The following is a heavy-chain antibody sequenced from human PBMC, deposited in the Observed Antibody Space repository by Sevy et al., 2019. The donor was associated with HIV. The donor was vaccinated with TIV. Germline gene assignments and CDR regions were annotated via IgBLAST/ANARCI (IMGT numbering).Heavy chain of an antibody. CDR3: ARESGVGWFVDY. J-gene: IGHJ4*02. Sequence: GGSLRLSFEASGFTFSSYAIHWVRQAPGKGLEWVAVIWSDSNNKYYTDSVKGRFTISRDNAKNTLYLQMNSLRVDDTAVYYCARESGVGWFVDYWGQGTLVTVSS. V-gene: IGHV3-33*01. D-gene: IGHD6-19*01. CDR1: GFTFSSYA. CDR2: IWSDSNNK.